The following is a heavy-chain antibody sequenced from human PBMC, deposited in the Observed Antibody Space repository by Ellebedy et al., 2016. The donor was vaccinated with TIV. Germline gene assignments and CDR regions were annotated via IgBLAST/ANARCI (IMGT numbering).Heavy chain of an antibody. CDR3: ARGVGATVSAFDI. V-gene: IGHV1-46*01. CDR1: GYSFSSYY. CDR2: INPNDDTK. Sequence: AASVKVSCKASGYSFSSYYMHWVRQAPGQGLEWMAIINPNDDTKYYVQNFQGRVTVTRDTSANTVYMELSSLRSEDTAVYYCARGVGATVSAFDIWGQGTMVTVSS. J-gene: IGHJ3*02. D-gene: IGHD1-26*01.